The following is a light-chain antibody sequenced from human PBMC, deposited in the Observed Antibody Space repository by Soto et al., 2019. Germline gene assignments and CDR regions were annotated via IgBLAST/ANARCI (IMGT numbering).Light chain of an antibody. Sequence: EIVLTQSPATLSSFPGDRVTLSCRASQAVNTRLAWYQHKPGQAPRLLIYLASNRATGTPDRFRGSGSGTDFTLTITRLEPEDFAVYYCHQYGSAPWTFGQGTKVDIK. J-gene: IGKJ1*01. CDR2: LAS. CDR3: HQYGSAPWT. V-gene: IGKV3-20*01. CDR1: QAVNTR.